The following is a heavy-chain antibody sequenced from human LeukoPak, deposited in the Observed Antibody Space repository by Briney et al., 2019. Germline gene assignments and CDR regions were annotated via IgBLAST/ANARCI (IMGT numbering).Heavy chain of an antibody. CDR2: IFPADSDT. CDR3: ARRPLHSQNYFDP. Sequence: GEPLKISSKASGDRITSYCDACVRQKPREGLQWMGSIFPADSDTRYSPSFEGQVSISVDRSATTTYLHWTGLKASDTAVYYCARRPLHSQNYFDPWGQGTPVTVSP. V-gene: IGHV5-51*01. CDR1: GDRITSYC. J-gene: IGHJ5*02. D-gene: IGHD1-7*01.